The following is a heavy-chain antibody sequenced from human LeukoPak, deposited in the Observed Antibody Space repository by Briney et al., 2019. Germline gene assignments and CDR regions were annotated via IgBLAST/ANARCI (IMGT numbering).Heavy chain of an antibody. V-gene: IGHV3-30*02. D-gene: IGHD4-17*01. J-gene: IGHJ4*02. Sequence: PGGSLRLSCAASGFAFSTYGMHWVRQAPGKGLEWVAFIRHVGSNEYYADSVKGRFTISRDNSKNTLYLQMNSLRAEDTAVYYCAKDHGTMTTVTTGSYWGQGTLVTVSS. CDR1: GFAFSTYG. CDR2: IRHVGSNE. CDR3: AKDHGTMTTVTTGSY.